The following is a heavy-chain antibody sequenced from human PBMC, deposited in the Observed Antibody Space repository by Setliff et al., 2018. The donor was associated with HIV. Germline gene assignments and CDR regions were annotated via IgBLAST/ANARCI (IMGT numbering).Heavy chain of an antibody. CDR2: IYHSGST. Sequence: PSETLSLTCTVSGYSISSGYYWGWIRQPPGKGLVWIGSIYHSGSTYYNPSLKSRVTISVDTSKNQFSLKLSSVTAADTAVYYCAREERIAAAGAWGQGTLVTVSS. CDR1: GYSISSGYY. V-gene: IGHV4-38-2*02. J-gene: IGHJ5*02. CDR3: AREERIAAAGA. D-gene: IGHD6-13*01.